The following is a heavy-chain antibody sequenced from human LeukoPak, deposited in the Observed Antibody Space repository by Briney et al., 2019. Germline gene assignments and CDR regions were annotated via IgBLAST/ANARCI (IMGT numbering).Heavy chain of an antibody. Sequence: SETLSLTCTVSGGSISSGSYYWSWIRQPAGKGLEWIGRIYTSGSTNYNPSLKSRVTISVDTSKNQFSLKLSSVTAADTAVYYCARDCSSTSCYGAFDIWGQGTMVTVSS. CDR1: GGSISSGSYY. J-gene: IGHJ3*02. D-gene: IGHD2-2*01. CDR3: ARDCSSTSCYGAFDI. CDR2: IYTSGST. V-gene: IGHV4-61*02.